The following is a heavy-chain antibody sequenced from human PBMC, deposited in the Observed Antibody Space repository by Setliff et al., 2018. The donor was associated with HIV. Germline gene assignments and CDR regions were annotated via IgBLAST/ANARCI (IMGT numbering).Heavy chain of an antibody. V-gene: IGHV3-72*01. CDR1: GFTFSNAW. Sequence: GGSLRLSCAAPGFTFSNAWMDWVRQAPGKGLEWVGRTTNKADSYNTNYAASVKGRFTIARDDSKKSLYLQMNSLKIEDTAVYYCVRGLGSEFDYWGQGTLVTVSS. J-gene: IGHJ4*02. CDR3: VRGLGSEFDY. D-gene: IGHD2-15*01. CDR2: TTNKADSYNT.